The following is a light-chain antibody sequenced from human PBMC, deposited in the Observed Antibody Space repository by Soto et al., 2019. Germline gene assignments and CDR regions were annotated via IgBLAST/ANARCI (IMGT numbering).Light chain of an antibody. V-gene: IGLV2-14*03. CDR2: DVT. Sequence: QSALTQPASVSGSPGQSITISCTGTSTDIGRYNYVSWYQQHPGKAPKLIIYDVTTRPSGVSNRFSGSKSGNTASLTISWLQAEDEADYYCCSYTSSSTLGVFGGGTKLTVL. CDR1: STDIGRYNY. CDR3: CSYTSSSTLGV. J-gene: IGLJ3*02.